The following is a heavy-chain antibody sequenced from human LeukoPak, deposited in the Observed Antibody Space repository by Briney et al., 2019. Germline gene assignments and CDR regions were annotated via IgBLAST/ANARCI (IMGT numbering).Heavy chain of an antibody. V-gene: IGHV3-21*01. CDR3: ARGVVTTMRGFDF. CDR1: GFTFSSYS. CDR2: ISSSSYI. J-gene: IGHJ4*02. Sequence: GGSLRLSCAASGFTFSSYSMNWVRQAPGKGLEWVSSISSSSYIYYADSVKGRFTISRDNAKNSLYLQMNTLRAEDTAVYYCARGVVTTMRGFDFWGQGTLVTVSS. D-gene: IGHD4-17*01.